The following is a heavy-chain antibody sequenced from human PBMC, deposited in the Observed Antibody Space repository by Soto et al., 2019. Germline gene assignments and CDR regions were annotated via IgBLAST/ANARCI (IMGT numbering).Heavy chain of an antibody. CDR2: LYHSGST. J-gene: IGHJ5*02. CDR3: ARWWMYAPRFDP. Sequence: QLQLQESGSGLVKPSQTLSLTGAASGGSISSGGYSWSWSRQPPGKGLEWIGYLYHSGSTYYNPSPKSRVTISVDRSKNQFTLKLSAVTAADTAVYYCARWWMYAPRFDPWGQVTLVTVSS. D-gene: IGHD2-8*01. CDR1: GGSISSGGYS. V-gene: IGHV4-30-2*01.